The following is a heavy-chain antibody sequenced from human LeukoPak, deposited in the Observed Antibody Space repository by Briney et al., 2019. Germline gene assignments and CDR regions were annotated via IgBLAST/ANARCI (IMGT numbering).Heavy chain of an antibody. D-gene: IGHD6-13*01. V-gene: IGHV4-31*03. J-gene: IGHJ4*02. CDR2: IYYSGST. CDR3: ARVGVARYSSSRTFDY. CDR1: GGSISSGDYY. Sequence: PSETLSLTCTVSGGSISSGDYYWSWIRQHPGKGLEWIGYIYYSGSTYYNPSLKSRVTISVDTSKNQFALKLSSVTAADTAVYYCARVGVARYSSSRTFDYWGQGTLVTVSS.